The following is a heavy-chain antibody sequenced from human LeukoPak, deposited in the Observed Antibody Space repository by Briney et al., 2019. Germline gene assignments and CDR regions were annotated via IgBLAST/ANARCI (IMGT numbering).Heavy chain of an antibody. CDR2: IKQDGSQK. D-gene: IGHD1-26*01. V-gene: IGHV3-7*01. Sequence: HAGGSLRLSCAVSGFTFRTYWMSWVRQAPGKGLEWVANIKQDGSQKYYVHSVKGRFTISRDNAKNSLYLQMNSLRAEDTAVYYCAREKSGSNAAFDYWGQGTLVTVSS. CDR1: GFTFRTYW. J-gene: IGHJ4*02. CDR3: AREKSGSNAAFDY.